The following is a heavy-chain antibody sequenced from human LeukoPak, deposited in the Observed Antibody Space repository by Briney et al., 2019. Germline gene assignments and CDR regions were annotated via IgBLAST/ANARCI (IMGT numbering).Heavy chain of an antibody. Sequence: SETLSLTCTVSSGSISSYYWSWIRQPAGKGLEWIGRIYTSGGTNYNPSLKSRVTMSVDTSKNQFSLKLSSVTAADTAVYYCARELRDSSGYYRDAFDIWGQGTMVTVSS. CDR2: IYTSGGT. D-gene: IGHD3-22*01. J-gene: IGHJ3*02. V-gene: IGHV4-4*07. CDR3: ARELRDSSGYYRDAFDI. CDR1: SGSISSYY.